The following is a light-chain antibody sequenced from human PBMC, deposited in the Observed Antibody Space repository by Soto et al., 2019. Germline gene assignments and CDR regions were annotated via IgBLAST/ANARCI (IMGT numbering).Light chain of an antibody. V-gene: IGLV1-47*01. Sequence: QSVLTQPPSASGTPGQRVTISCSGSSSNIGSNYVYWYQQLPGTPPKILIYRNNQRPSGVPDRFSGSKSGTSASLAISGLRSEDDADYYCAAWDDSLSGVVFGGGTKVTVL. CDR1: SSNIGSNY. CDR2: RNN. CDR3: AAWDDSLSGVV. J-gene: IGLJ2*01.